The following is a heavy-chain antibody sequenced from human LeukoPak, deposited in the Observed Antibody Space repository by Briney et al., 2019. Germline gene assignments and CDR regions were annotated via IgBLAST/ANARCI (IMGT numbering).Heavy chain of an antibody. CDR1: GFTFSSYA. CDR3: AKDSYSGSYYNYYYYMDV. D-gene: IGHD1-26*01. CDR2: ISYDGSNK. V-gene: IGHV3-30-3*01. J-gene: IGHJ6*03. Sequence: GGSLRLSCAASGFTFSSYAMHWVRQAPGKGLEWVAVISYDGSNKYYADSVKGRFTITRDNSKNTLYLQMNSLRAEDTAVYYCAKDSYSGSYYNYYYYMDVWGKGTTVTVSS.